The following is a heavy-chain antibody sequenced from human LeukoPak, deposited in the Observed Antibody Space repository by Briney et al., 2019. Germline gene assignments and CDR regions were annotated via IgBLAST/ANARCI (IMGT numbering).Heavy chain of an antibody. J-gene: IGHJ4*02. CDR3: ARDLGGYCSSTSCFNFDY. CDR1: GGSITNTNYY. Sequence: SETLSLTCTASGGSITNTNYYWAWVRQPPGKGLEWLGNIFYNGCPYFNPSLKSRFAISVDTSKNHFSLRLNSVTAADTAVYYCARDLGGYCSSTSCFNFDYWGQGTLVTVSS. CDR2: IFYNGCP. V-gene: IGHV4-39*07. D-gene: IGHD2-2*01.